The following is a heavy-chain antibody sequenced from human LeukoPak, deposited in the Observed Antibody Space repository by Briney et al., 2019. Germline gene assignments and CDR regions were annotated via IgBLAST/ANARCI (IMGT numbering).Heavy chain of an antibody. CDR2: INPSGGST. CDR1: GYTFTSYY. D-gene: IGHD6-19*01. V-gene: IGHV1-46*03. CDR3: ARVPYSSGWGIGEITFDI. J-gene: IGHJ3*02. Sequence: ASVKVSCXASGYTFTSYYIHWVRQAPGQGLEWVGIINPSGGSTSYAQKFKGRVTMTRDTSTSSVYMELSSLRSEDTAVYYCARVPYSSGWGIGEITFDIWGQGTMVTVSS.